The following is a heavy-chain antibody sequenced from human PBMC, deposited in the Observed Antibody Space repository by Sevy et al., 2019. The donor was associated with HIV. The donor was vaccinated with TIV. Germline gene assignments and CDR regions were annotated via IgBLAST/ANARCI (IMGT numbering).Heavy chain of an antibody. CDR1: GYTFTGYY. J-gene: IGHJ6*02. D-gene: IGHD4-17*01. CDR2: INPNSGGK. Sequence: TSVKVSCKASGYTFTGYYMHWVRQAPGQGLEWMGRINPNSGGKNYAQKFQGRVTMTRDTSISTAYMELSRLRSDDTAVYDCARLSTVTTIYYSYGMDVWGQGTTVTVSS. CDR3: ARLSTVTTIYYSYGMDV. V-gene: IGHV1-2*06.